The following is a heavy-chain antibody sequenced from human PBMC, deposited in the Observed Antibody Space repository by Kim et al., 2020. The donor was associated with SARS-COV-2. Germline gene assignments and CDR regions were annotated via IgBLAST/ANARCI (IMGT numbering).Heavy chain of an antibody. V-gene: IGHV3-23*01. J-gene: IGHJ4*02. D-gene: IGHD1-1*01. CDR3: ARLTRY. Sequence: GGSLRLSRVASGFTLSSSSMSWVRQAPGKGLEWVSVITASGGNTYYADSVEGRFTISRDISKNTLYLQMNGLRAEDTAVYYCARLTRYWGQGTLVTVSS. CDR2: ITASGGNT. CDR1: GFTLSSSS.